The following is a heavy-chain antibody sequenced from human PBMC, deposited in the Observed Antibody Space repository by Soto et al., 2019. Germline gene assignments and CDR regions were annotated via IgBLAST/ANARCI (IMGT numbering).Heavy chain of an antibody. J-gene: IGHJ6*02. D-gene: IGHD3-10*02. Sequence: GGSLRLSCAASGFTFSSYGMHWVRQASRQGLEWVAVISYGGSNKYYADSVTGPFTISRDNAKNSPYLPISSLTAEDTAVYYCARDLLPTFATEDYFYYGMDVWGQGNPVTVSS. V-gene: IGHV3-30*03. CDR3: ARDLLPTFATEDYFYYGMDV. CDR2: ISYGGSNK. CDR1: GFTFSSYG.